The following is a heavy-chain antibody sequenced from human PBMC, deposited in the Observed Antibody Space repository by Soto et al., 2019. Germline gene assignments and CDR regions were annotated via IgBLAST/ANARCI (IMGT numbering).Heavy chain of an antibody. CDR1: GFTFSSYW. CDR2: IKQDGSEK. D-gene: IGHD4-17*01. V-gene: IGHV3-7*01. J-gene: IGHJ6*03. CDR3: SRGGLTTVTLTIKGMDV. Sequence: GGSLRLSCAASGFTFSSYWMSWVRQAPGKGLEWVANIKQDGSEKYYVDSVKGRFTISRDNAKNSLYLQMNSLRAEDTAVYYCSRGGLTTVTLTIKGMDVWGKGTTVTVSS.